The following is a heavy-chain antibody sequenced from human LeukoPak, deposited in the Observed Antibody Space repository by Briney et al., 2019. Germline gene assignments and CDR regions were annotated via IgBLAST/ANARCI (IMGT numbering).Heavy chain of an antibody. CDR2: MNPNSGNT. V-gene: IGHV1-8*01. CDR1: GYIFNNFD. Sequence: ASVKVSCKASGYIFNNFDINWVRQATGQGLEWMGWMNPNSGNTGYAQKFQGRVTITRNTSISTAYMELSSLRSEDTAVYYCARGLRRKGTSYYYYMDVWGKGTTVTVSS. CDR3: ARGLRRKGTSYYYYMDV. D-gene: IGHD1-1*01. J-gene: IGHJ6*03.